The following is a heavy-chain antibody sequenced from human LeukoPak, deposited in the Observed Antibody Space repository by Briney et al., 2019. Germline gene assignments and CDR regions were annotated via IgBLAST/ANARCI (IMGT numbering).Heavy chain of an antibody. Sequence: SETLSLTCTVSGGSISSSSYYWGWIRQPPGKGLEWIGYIYYSGSTYYNPSLKSRVTISVDTSKNQFSLKLSSVTAADTAVYYCARGKIFGVVTPFDYWGQGTLVTVSS. CDR2: IYYSGST. CDR1: GGSISSSSYY. CDR3: ARGKIFGVVTPFDY. D-gene: IGHD3-3*01. J-gene: IGHJ4*02. V-gene: IGHV4-30-4*08.